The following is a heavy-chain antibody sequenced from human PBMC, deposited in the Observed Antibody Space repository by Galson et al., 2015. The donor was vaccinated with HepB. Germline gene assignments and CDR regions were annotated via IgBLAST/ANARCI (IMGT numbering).Heavy chain of an antibody. V-gene: IGHV3-30*02. CDR2: IQSGGTIK. CDR1: GVTFSGYN. J-gene: IGHJ6*02. D-gene: IGHD3-16*01. Sequence: SLRLSCAAPGVTFSGYNMHWVRQAPGKGLEWVAFIQSGGTIKYHADPVKGRFTISRDNSRNTLYLQMNSLRPEDTAVFYCAKDWGWGMDVWGQGTTVTVSS. CDR3: AKDWGWGMDV.